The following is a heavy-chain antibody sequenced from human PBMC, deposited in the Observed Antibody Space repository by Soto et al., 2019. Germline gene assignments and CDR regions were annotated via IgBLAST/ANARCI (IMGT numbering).Heavy chain of an antibody. Sequence: QVFLVQSGAEVKKPGASVKVSCKTSGYTFTTYYMHWVRQAPGQGLEWMGVINPSDGSTYSAQKFQGRVTMTGDTSTSTVYLELSSLRAEDSAMYYCVRDRFGYGDSGDWGQGTLVTVSS. CDR1: GYTFTTYY. V-gene: IGHV1-46*01. D-gene: IGHD4-17*01. CDR3: VRDRFGYGDSGD. CDR2: INPSDGST. J-gene: IGHJ4*02.